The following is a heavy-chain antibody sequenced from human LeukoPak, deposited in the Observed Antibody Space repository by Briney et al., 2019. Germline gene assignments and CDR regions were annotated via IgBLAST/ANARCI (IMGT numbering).Heavy chain of an antibody. V-gene: IGHV4-59*01. CDR3: ARDKGGTLWFGEFDAFDI. J-gene: IGHJ3*02. D-gene: IGHD3-10*01. Sequence: SETLSLTCTVSGGSISSYYWSWIRQPPGKGLEWIGYIYYSGSTNYNPSLKSRVTISVDTSKNQFSLKLSSVTAADTAVYYCARDKGGTLWFGEFDAFDIWGQGTTVTVSS. CDR2: IYYSGST. CDR1: GGSISSYY.